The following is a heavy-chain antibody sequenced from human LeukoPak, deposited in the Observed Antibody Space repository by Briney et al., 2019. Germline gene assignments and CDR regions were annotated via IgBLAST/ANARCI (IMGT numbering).Heavy chain of an antibody. Sequence: QPGGSLRLSCAASGFTFSGSAMPWVRQASGKGLEWVGRIRSKANSYATAYAASVKGRFTISRDDSKNTAYLQMNSLKTEDTAVYYCTRLPIAVAGLSHSGGYFDYWGQGTLVTVSS. CDR1: GFTFSGSA. CDR2: IRSKANSYAT. V-gene: IGHV3-73*01. J-gene: IGHJ4*02. CDR3: TRLPIAVAGLSHSGGYFDY. D-gene: IGHD6-19*01.